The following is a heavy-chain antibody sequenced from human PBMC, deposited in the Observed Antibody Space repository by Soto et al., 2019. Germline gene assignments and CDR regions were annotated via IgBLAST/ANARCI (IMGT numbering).Heavy chain of an antibody. D-gene: IGHD6-19*01. CDR1: GFTFDDYA. CDR2: ISWNSGSI. V-gene: IGHV3-9*01. J-gene: IGHJ4*02. Sequence: EVQLVESGGGLVQPGRSLRLSCAASGFTFDDYAMHWVRQAPGKGLEWVSGISWNSGSIGYADSVKGRFTISRDNAKNSLYLQMNSLRAEDTALYYCAKEPSIAVAGMSDYWGQGTLVTVSP. CDR3: AKEPSIAVAGMSDY.